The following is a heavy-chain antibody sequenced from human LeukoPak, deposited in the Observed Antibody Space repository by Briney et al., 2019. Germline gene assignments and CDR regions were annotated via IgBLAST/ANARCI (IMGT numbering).Heavy chain of an antibody. J-gene: IGHJ4*02. Sequence: GGSLRLSCAASGFTFSSYAMHWVRQAPGKGLEWVAVISYDGSNKYYADSVKGRFTISRDNSKNTLYLQMNSLRAEDTAVYYCARDADVFNPYFDYWGQGTLVTVSS. V-gene: IGHV3-30-3*01. CDR3: ARDADVFNPYFDY. CDR1: GFTFSSYA. CDR2: ISYDGSNK. D-gene: IGHD3-16*01.